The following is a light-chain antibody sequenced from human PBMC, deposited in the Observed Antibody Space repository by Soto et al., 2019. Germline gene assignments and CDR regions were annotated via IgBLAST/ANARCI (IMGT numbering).Light chain of an antibody. CDR3: SSYTSSITWV. J-gene: IGLJ3*02. CDR2: DVS. CDR1: ASDVGDHNY. Sequence: QSALTQPASVSGSPGQSITISCTGTASDVGDHNYVSWYQQHPGKAPKLMIYDVSNRPSGVSDRFSGSKSGNSASLTISGLQAEDEAEYYCSSYTSSITWVFGGWTKLTVL. V-gene: IGLV2-14*01.